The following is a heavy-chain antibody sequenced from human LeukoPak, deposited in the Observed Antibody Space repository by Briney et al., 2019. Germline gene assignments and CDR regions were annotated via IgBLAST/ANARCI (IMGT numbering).Heavy chain of an antibody. CDR1: GHTFSNYY. CDR2: INPNSGGT. J-gene: IGHJ4*02. D-gene: IGHD3-3*01. Sequence: ASVKVSCKASGHTFSNYYMHWVRRAPGQGLEWMGWINPNSGGTNYAQKFQGRVTMTRDTSISTAYMELSRLRSDDTAVYYCARAVYDFWSGYVYYFDYWGQGTLVTVSS. V-gene: IGHV1-2*02. CDR3: ARAVYDFWSGYVYYFDY.